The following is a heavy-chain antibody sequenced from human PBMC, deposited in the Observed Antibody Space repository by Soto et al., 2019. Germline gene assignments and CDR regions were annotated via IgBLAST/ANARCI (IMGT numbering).Heavy chain of an antibody. CDR3: ARRRAAAGITNKNWFDP. CDR1: GYSFTSYW. J-gene: IGHJ5*02. D-gene: IGHD6-13*01. V-gene: IGHV5-51*01. Sequence: PGESLKISCKGSGYSFTSYWIGWVRQMPGKGLEWMGIIYPGDSDTRYSPSFQGQVTISADKSISTAYLQWSSLKASDTAMYYCARRRAAAGITNKNWFDPWGQGTLVTVSS. CDR2: IYPGDSDT.